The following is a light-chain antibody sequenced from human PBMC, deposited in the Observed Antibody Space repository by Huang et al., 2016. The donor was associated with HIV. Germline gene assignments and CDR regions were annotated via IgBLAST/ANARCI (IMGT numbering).Light chain of an antibody. V-gene: IGKV3-15*01. CDR3: QQYNDWLSLT. Sequence: EIVMPQSPATLSVSPGERATLSCSASQSISNNLAWYQQKPGQAPRLLLYGASTRATGVPVRFSGSGSGTVFTLTISSLQFEDSAVYYCQQYNDWLSLTFGGGTKVGIK. J-gene: IGKJ4*01. CDR1: QSISNN. CDR2: GAS.